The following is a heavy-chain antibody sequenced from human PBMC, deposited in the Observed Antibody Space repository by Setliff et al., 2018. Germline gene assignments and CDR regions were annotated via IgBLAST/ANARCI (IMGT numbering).Heavy chain of an antibody. Sequence: ASVKVSCTASGYTLSKYYMHWVRQAPGQGLEWMGIINPSGGLTKYAQKFQGRVTMTSDTSTNTVYLEVSSLRSEDTAVYFCARDRFYNSWSGTSITAPHDAFDIWGQGTMVTVSS. V-gene: IGHV1-46*03. CDR2: INPSGGLT. D-gene: IGHD3-3*01. CDR1: GYTLSKYY. CDR3: ARDRFYNSWSGTSITAPHDAFDI. J-gene: IGHJ3*02.